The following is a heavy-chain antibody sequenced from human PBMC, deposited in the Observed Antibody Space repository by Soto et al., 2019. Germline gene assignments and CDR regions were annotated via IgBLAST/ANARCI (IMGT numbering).Heavy chain of an antibody. Sequence: QLQLQESGPGLVKPSETLSLTCTVSGGSISIGSFYWGWIRQPPGKGLEWIGSIYYTRNTYYNPSLKSRVTISVDSSKNQFSLKLSSVTAADTAVYYCARHWEQWLGYIDYWGQGTLVAVSS. CDR1: GGSISIGSFY. CDR3: ARHWEQWLGYIDY. J-gene: IGHJ4*02. CDR2: IYYTRNT. D-gene: IGHD6-19*01. V-gene: IGHV4-39*01.